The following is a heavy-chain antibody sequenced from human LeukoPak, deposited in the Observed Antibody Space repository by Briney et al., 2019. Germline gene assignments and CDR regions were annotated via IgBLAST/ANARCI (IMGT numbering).Heavy chain of an antibody. CDR3: ARHPEGGYCSSTSCRGGFDP. Sequence: SETLSLTCTVSGGSISSYYWSWIRQPPGKGLEWIGYIYYSGSTNYNPSLKSRVTISVDTSKNQFSLKLSSVTAADTAVYYCARHPEGGYCSSTSCRGGFDPWGQGTLVTVSS. D-gene: IGHD2-2*01. CDR2: IYYSGST. J-gene: IGHJ5*02. V-gene: IGHV4-59*01. CDR1: GGSISSYY.